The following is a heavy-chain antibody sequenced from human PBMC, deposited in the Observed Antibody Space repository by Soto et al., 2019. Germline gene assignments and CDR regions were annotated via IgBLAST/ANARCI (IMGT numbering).Heavy chain of an antibody. CDR1: GFTFSSYG. V-gene: IGHV3-30*03. D-gene: IGHD2-21*01. J-gene: IGHJ5*02. CDR2: ISYDGSNK. Sequence: EGSLRLSCAASGFTFSSYGMHWVRQAPGKGLEWVAVISYDGSNKYYADSVKGRFTISRDNSKNTLYLQMNSLRAEDTAVYYCATLGGYSSWFDPWGQGTMFTVSS. CDR3: ATLGGYSSWFDP.